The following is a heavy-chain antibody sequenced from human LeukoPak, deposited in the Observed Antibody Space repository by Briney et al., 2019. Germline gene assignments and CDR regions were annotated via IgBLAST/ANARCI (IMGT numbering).Heavy chain of an antibody. CDR3: ARGGVVEIGAVGMDV. J-gene: IGHJ6*02. V-gene: IGHV1-69*04. CDR2: TLPVLGTV. CDR1: GGSFSTYV. D-gene: IGHD2-21*01. Sequence: SVKVSCKTSGGSFSTYVINWVRQAPGQGLERMGRTLPVLGTVNYAQSFQGRVNITADTATNTGYMELSSLKSEDTAVYYCARGGVVEIGAVGMDVWGQGTTVTVSS.